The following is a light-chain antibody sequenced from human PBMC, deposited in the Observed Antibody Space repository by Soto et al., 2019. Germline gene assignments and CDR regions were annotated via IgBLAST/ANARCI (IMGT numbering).Light chain of an antibody. CDR2: DAS. V-gene: IGKV3-11*01. CDR3: QQRSNWPPYT. Sequence: EIVLTQSPATRSLSPGERATLSGRVSQSVSSYLAWYQQKPGQAPRLLIYDASNRATGIPARFSGSGSGTDFTLTISSLEPEDFAVYYCQQRSNWPPYTFGQGTKLEIK. J-gene: IGKJ2*01. CDR1: QSVSSY.